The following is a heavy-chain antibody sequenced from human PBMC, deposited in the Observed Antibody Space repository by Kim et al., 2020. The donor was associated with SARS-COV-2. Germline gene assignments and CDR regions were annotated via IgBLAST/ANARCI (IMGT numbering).Heavy chain of an antibody. D-gene: IGHD6-6*01. J-gene: IGHJ5*02. CDR3: ARKYLGIAAPPRRDWFDP. CDR1: GGSISSSSYY. CDR2: IYYSGST. V-gene: IGHV4-39*01. Sequence: SETLSLTCTVSGGSISSSSYYWGWIRQPPGKGLEWIGSIYYSGSTYYNPSLKSRVTISVDTSKNQFSLKLSSVTAADTAVYYCARKYLGIAAPPRRDWFDPWGQGTLVTVSS.